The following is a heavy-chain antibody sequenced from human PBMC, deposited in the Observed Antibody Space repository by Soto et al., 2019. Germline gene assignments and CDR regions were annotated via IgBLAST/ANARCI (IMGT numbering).Heavy chain of an antibody. CDR2: IHSGGTT. D-gene: IGHD3-10*01. J-gene: IGHJ4*02. Sequence: QLQLQESGPGLVKPSETLSLTCTVAGGFISSSSSYSGWIRQSPGKGLEWIADIHSGGTTYYNSSLKSRDIISLDTSKDQLSLWMSSVTAADTAVYYCARLLTPAFGRDYFDRWGQGTLVIVSS. CDR1: GGFISSSSSY. V-gene: IGHV4-39*01. CDR3: ARLLTPAFGRDYFDR.